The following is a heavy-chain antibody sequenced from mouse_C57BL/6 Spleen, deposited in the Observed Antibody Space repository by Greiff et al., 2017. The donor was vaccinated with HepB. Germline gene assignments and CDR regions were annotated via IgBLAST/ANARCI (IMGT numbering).Heavy chain of an antibody. CDR1: GYAFTNYL. V-gene: IGHV1-54*01. D-gene: IGHD1-1*01. CDR2: INPGSGGT. Sequence: VQLVESGAELVRPGTSVKVSCKASGYAFTNYLIEWVKQRPGQGLEWIGVINPGSGGTNYNEKFKGKATLTADKSSSTAYMQLSSLTSEDSAVYFCARKVDYGSRDYYAMDYWGQGTSVTVSS. J-gene: IGHJ4*01. CDR3: ARKVDYGSRDYYAMDY.